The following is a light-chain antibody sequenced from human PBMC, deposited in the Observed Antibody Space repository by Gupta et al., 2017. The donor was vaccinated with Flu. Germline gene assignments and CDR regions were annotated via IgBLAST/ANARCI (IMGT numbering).Light chain of an antibody. CDR1: TSRANSDSNAY. V-gene: IGKV2-30*01. CDR3: KQGNRWPFT. CDR2: KAS. J-gene: IGKJ4*01. Sequence: RSSTSRANSDSNAYLHWYQQRPGKSPKFLIYKASHRESGVPERFSGSGSGTDFTLIISRVQAEDVGAYYWKQGNRWPFTFGEGTKVEIK.